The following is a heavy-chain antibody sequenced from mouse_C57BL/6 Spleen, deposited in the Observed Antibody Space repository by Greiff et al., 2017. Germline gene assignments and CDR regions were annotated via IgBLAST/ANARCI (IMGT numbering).Heavy chain of an antibody. CDR2: IYPGDGDT. CDR1: GYAFSSSW. J-gene: IGHJ2*01. V-gene: IGHV1-82*01. D-gene: IGHD1-1*01. Sequence: VQLQQSGPELVKPGASVKISCKASGYAFSSSWMNWVKQRPGKGLEWIGRIYPGDGDTNYNGKFKGKATLTADKSSSTAYMQLSSLTSEDSAVYFCARGDDYYGSSYHYWDYWGQGTTLTVSS. CDR3: ARGDDYYGSSYHYWDY.